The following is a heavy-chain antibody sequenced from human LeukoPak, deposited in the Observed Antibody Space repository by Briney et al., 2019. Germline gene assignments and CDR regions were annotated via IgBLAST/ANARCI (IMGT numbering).Heavy chain of an antibody. J-gene: IGHJ4*02. D-gene: IGHD4-23*01. CDR1: GGSISSGGYS. CDR2: IYHSGST. CDR3: AGRSGGNSAGFDY. Sequence: PSQTLSLTCAVSGGSISSGGYSWSWIRQPPGKGLEWTGYIYHSGSTYYNPSLKSRVTISVDRSKNQFSLKLSSVTAADTAVYYCAGRSGGNSAGFDYWGQGTLVTVSS. V-gene: IGHV4-30-2*01.